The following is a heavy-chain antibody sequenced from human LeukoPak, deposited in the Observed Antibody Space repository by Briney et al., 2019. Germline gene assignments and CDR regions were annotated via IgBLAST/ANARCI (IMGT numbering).Heavy chain of an antibody. J-gene: IGHJ6*03. CDR2: IYYSGST. Sequence: SETLSLTCTVSGGSINSYYWSWIRQPPGKGLEWIGYIYYSGSTNYNPSLESRVTISVDTSKNQFSLKLSSVTAADTAVYYCARGLSSGSEGLYYYYMDVWGKGTTVTVSS. CDR3: ARGLSSGSEGLYYYYMDV. V-gene: IGHV4-59*12. D-gene: IGHD1-26*01. CDR1: GGSINSYY.